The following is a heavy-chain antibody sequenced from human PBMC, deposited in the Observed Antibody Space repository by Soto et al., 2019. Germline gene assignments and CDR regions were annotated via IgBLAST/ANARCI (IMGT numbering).Heavy chain of an antibody. D-gene: IGHD3-22*01. J-gene: IGHJ1*01. V-gene: IGHV3-30*18. CDR3: TKGVVVITSYFQH. CDR1: GFTFSSYG. Sequence: QVQLVESGGVVVQPGRSLRLSCAASGFTFSSYGMHWVRQAPGKGLEWVAVISYDESNKYYADSVKGRFTISRDNSKNTLYLQMNSLRAEDTAVYYCTKGVVVITSYFQHWGQGTLVTVSS. CDR2: ISYDESNK.